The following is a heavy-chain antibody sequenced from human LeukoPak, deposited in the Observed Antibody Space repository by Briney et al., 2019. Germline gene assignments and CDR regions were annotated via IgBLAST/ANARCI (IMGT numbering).Heavy chain of an antibody. CDR1: GYTFTSYY. CDR3: VPGPVTLTGQYKEQWGYYFDY. V-gene: IGHV1-2*02. CDR2: INPNSGGT. D-gene: IGHD3-9*01. Sequence: ASVKVSCKTPGYTFTSYYMHWVRQAPGQGLEWMGRINPNSGGTNYAQKFEGRVTMTRDTSISTAYMELRRLRSDDTAVYYYVPGPVTLTGQYKEQWGYYFDYWGQGTLVTVSS. J-gene: IGHJ4*02.